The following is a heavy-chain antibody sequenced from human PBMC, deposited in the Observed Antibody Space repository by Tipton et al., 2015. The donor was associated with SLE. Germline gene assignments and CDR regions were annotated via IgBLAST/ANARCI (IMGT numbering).Heavy chain of an antibody. J-gene: IGHJ6*02. CDR3: ARHRYSSSWYVDYYYYVMDV. V-gene: IGHV4-34*01. CDR2: INHNGRT. Sequence: TLSLTCAVYGGSFSGYYWSWIRQPPGKGLEWIGEINHNGRTNYKPSPKRRVTISVDTSKNQFSLKLSSVTAAATAVYYCARHRYSSSWYVDYYYYVMDVWGQGTTVTVSS. CDR1: GGSFSGYY. D-gene: IGHD6-13*01.